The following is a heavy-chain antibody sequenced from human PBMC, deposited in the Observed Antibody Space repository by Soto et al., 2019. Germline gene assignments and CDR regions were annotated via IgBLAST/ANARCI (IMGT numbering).Heavy chain of an antibody. Sequence: SETLSLTYTVSGGSVSSGSYYWSWIRQPPGKGLEWIGYIYYSGSTNYNPSLKSRVTISVDTSKNQFSLKLSSVTAADTAVYYCARGGDYDFWSGYYTFDYWGQGTLVTVSS. CDR3: ARGGDYDFWSGYYTFDY. CDR1: GGSVSSGSYY. CDR2: IYYSGST. D-gene: IGHD3-3*01. V-gene: IGHV4-61*01. J-gene: IGHJ4*02.